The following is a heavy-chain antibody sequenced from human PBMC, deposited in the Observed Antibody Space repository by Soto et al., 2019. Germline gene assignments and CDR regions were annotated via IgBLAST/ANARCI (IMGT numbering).Heavy chain of an antibody. V-gene: IGHV1-69*01. D-gene: IGHD3-22*01. J-gene: IGHJ4*02. CDR1: GGTFSSYA. CDR3: ARASRYYYDSSGYYYFDY. Sequence: QVQLVQSGAEVKKPGSSVKVSCKASGGTFSSYAISWVRQAPGQGLEWMGGIIPIFGTANYAQKFQGRVTITXXXXXXXXXXXXXXXXXXXXXXXYCARASRYYYDSSGYYYFDYWGQGTLVTVSS. CDR2: IIPIFGTA.